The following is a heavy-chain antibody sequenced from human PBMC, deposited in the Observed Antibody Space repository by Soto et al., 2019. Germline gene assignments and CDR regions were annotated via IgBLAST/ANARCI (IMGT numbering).Heavy chain of an antibody. D-gene: IGHD2-2*03. J-gene: IGHJ3*02. Sequence: ASLKVSCKASGYTFTRYDSNRLRQATGQGLEWMGWMNPNSGNTGYAQKFQGRVTMTRNTSISTAYMELSSLRSEDTAVYYCARLGGYCSSTSCPAGEAFDIWGQGTMVTVSS. CDR2: MNPNSGNT. CDR1: GYTFTRYD. V-gene: IGHV1-8*01. CDR3: ARLGGYCSSTSCPAGEAFDI.